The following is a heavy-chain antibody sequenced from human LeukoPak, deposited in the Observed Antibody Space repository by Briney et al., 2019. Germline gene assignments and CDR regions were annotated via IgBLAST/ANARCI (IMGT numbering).Heavy chain of an antibody. Sequence: GGSLRLSCAASGLTFRTYGFHWVRRAPGKGLEWVAVIWYDGSKEYYTDSVKGRFTISKDNSKNTVYLQMDSLRADDTALYYCARDIQVGTFDVWGQGTMVTVSS. V-gene: IGHV3-33*01. CDR2: IWYDGSKE. D-gene: IGHD1-1*01. CDR1: GLTFRTYG. CDR3: ARDIQVGTFDV. J-gene: IGHJ3*01.